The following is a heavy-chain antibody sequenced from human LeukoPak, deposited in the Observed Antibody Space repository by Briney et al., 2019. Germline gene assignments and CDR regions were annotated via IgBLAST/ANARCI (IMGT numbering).Heavy chain of an antibody. CDR2: ISYDGSNK. V-gene: IGHV3-30-3*01. J-gene: IGHJ4*02. D-gene: IGHD6-13*01. CDR3: ARDWAAAFDY. Sequence: GGSLRLSCAASGFTFSSYAMHWVRQAPGKGLEWVAVISYDGSNKYYADSVKGRFTISRDNSKNTLYLQMNSLRAEDTAVYYCARDWAAAFDYWGQGTLVTVSS. CDR1: GFTFSSYA.